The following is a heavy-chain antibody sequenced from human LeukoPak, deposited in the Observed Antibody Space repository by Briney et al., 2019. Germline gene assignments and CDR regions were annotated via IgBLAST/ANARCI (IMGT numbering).Heavy chain of an antibody. V-gene: IGHV4-4*07. J-gene: IGHJ4*02. CDR1: GVSVSNFY. Sequence: SETLSLTCNVSGVSVSNFYWSWIRQPAGKGLEWIGRIYTSGSTNYNPSLKSRVTMSADTSKNQLSLKLSSVTAADTAVYYCARAGCGGDCYLLFSYYFDYWGQGTLVTVSS. CDR2: IYTSGST. D-gene: IGHD2-21*01. CDR3: ARAGCGGDCYLLFSYYFDY.